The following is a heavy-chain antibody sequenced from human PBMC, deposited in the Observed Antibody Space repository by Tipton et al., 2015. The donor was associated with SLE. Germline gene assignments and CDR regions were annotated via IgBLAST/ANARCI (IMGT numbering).Heavy chain of an antibody. D-gene: IGHD3-22*01. Sequence: TLSLTCTVSGGSISSHYWSWIRQPPGKGLEWIGYIYYSGSTNYNPSPKSRVTISVDTSKNQFSLKLSSVTAADTAVYYCARRLYYDSSGFDAFDIWGQGTMVTVSS. CDR3: ARRLYYDSSGFDAFDI. V-gene: IGHV4-59*08. CDR1: GGSISSHY. J-gene: IGHJ3*02. CDR2: IYYSGST.